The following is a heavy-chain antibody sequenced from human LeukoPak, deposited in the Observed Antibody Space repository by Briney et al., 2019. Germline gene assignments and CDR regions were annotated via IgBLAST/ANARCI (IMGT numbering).Heavy chain of an antibody. D-gene: IGHD5-18*01. CDR3: ARSSAMVQDAFDI. V-gene: IGHV3-48*03. CDR1: GFTFSSYE. Sequence: GGSLRLSCAASGFTFSSYEMNWVRQAPGQGLEWVSYISSSGSTIYYADSVKGRFTISRDNAKNSLYLQMNSLRAEDTAVYYCARSSAMVQDAFDIWGQGTMVTVSS. J-gene: IGHJ3*02. CDR2: ISSSGSTI.